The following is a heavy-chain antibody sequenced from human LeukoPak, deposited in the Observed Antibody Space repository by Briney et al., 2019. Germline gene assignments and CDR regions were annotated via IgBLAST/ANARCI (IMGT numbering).Heavy chain of an antibody. D-gene: IGHD3-10*01. Sequence: ASVKVSCKASGYTFTSYGISWVRQAPGQGLEWMGWISAYNGNTNYAQKLQGRVTMTTDTSTSTAYMELRSLRSDDTAVYYCARDQAYYGSGSYSASWGQGTLVTVSS. CDR3: ARDQAYYGSGSYSAS. J-gene: IGHJ4*02. CDR1: GYTFTSYG. V-gene: IGHV1-18*01. CDR2: ISAYNGNT.